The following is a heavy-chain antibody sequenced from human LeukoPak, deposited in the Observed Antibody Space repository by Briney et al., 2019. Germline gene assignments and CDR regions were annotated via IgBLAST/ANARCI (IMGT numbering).Heavy chain of an antibody. D-gene: IGHD6-19*01. J-gene: IGHJ4*02. Sequence: ASVKVSCKASRYTFTNHGISWVRQAPGQEREWMGWISAYNGDKKYSQNLQGRVTMTTDASTSTAYMELRSLRSDDTTVYYCARDPSNTSGWFPYFDYWGRGTLVTVSS. CDR1: RYTFTNHG. CDR2: ISAYNGDK. V-gene: IGHV1-18*01. CDR3: ARDPSNTSGWFPYFDY.